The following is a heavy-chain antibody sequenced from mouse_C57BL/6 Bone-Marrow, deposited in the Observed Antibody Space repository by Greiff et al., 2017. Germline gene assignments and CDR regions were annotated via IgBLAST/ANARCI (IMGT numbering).Heavy chain of an antibody. Sequence: EVQLQESGPGLVKPSQSLSLTCSVTGYSITSGYYWNWIRQFPGNKLEWMGYISYDGSNNYNPSLKNRISITRDTSKNQFFLKLNSVTTEDTATYYCAREGLLGRGGSYWYFDVWGTGTTVTVSS. CDR1: GYSITSGYY. J-gene: IGHJ1*03. V-gene: IGHV3-6*01. D-gene: IGHD4-1*01. CDR2: ISYDGSN. CDR3: AREGLLGRGGSYWYFDV.